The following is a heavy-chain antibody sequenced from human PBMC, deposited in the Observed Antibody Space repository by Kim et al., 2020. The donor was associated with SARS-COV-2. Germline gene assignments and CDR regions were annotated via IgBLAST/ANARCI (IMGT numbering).Heavy chain of an antibody. V-gene: IGHV3-23*01. CDR2: ISSSGGPI. D-gene: IGHD3-22*01. CDR1: GLTFSNFA. CDR3: ANGFGSSGYYVAAYYFDY. Sequence: GGSLRLSCAASGLTFSNFAMSWVRQAPGKGLEWVSNISSSGGPIYYADPEKGRITFSRANSKNTLYRQVNGLRAEDTAFYYCANGFGSSGYYVAAYYFDYWGQGTLVTISS. J-gene: IGHJ4*02.